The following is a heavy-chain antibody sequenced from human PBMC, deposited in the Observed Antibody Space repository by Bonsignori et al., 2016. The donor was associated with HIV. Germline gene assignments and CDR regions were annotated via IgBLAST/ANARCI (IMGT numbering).Heavy chain of an antibody. J-gene: IGHJ3*02. Sequence: SVKVSCKASGGTFSSYSISWVRQAPGQGLEWMGGSIPILGVTNYAQKFQGRLTITADKSTRTAYVELSSLRSEDTAVYYCARVLVGANILDAFDIWGQGTMVTVSS. CDR1: GGTFSSYS. CDR2: SIPILGVT. D-gene: IGHD1-26*01. V-gene: IGHV1-69*10. CDR3: ARVLVGANILDAFDI.